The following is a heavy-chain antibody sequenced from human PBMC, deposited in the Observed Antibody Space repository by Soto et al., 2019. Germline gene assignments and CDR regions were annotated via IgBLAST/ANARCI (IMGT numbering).Heavy chain of an antibody. CDR2: IYHSGST. CDR3: ATYSWSRWYFDY. CDR1: GGSISSGGYS. Sequence: PSETLSLTCAVSGGSISSGGYSWSWIRQPPGKGLEWIGYIYHSGSTYYNPSLRSRVTISVDTSKNQFSLKLSSVTAADTAVYYCATYSWSRWYFDYWGQGTLVTVSS. D-gene: IGHD1-26*01. J-gene: IGHJ4*02. V-gene: IGHV4-30-2*05.